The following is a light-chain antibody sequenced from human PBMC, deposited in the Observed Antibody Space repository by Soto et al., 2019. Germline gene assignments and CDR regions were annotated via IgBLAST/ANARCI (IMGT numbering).Light chain of an antibody. CDR2: AAS. Sequence: IMFTQSPCTLSLSPGERATLSCSASQSVRNNYLAWYQQRPGQAPRLLIYAASSRATGIPDRFSGSGSGTDFTLTISRLEPEDFAVYYCQQYGSSPRTFGQVTKVDIK. CDR3: QQYGSSPRT. J-gene: IGKJ1*01. V-gene: IGKV3-20*01. CDR1: QSVRNNY.